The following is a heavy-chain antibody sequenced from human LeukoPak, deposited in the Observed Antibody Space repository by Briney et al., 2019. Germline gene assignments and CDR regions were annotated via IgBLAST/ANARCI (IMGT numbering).Heavy chain of an antibody. V-gene: IGHV3-30*18. J-gene: IGHJ6*02. D-gene: IGHD3-10*01. CDR2: ISYDGSNK. CDR3: AKDRGAREEVWSFVYGMDV. CDR1: GFTFSSYG. Sequence: SGRSLRLSCAASGFTFSSYGMHWVRQAPGKGLEWVAVISYDGSNKYYADSVKGRFTISRDNSKNTLYLQMNSLRAEDTAVYYCAKDRGAREEVWSFVYGMDVWGQGNPGHRLL.